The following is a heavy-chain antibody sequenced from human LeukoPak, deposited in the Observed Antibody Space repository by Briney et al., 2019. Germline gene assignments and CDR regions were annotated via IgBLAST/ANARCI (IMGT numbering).Heavy chain of an antibody. D-gene: IGHD3-22*01. CDR2: IYYSGST. CDR3: ARRNVVVITYLDAFDI. J-gene: IGHJ3*02. CDR1: AGSISSYY. V-gene: IGHV4-59*01. Sequence: SETLSLTCTVSAGSISSYYWSWIRQPPGKGLGWIGYIYYSGSTNYNPSLKSRVTISVDTTKNQSSLKLTYVTAADTAVDYWARRNVVVITYLDAFDIWGQGTMVTVSS.